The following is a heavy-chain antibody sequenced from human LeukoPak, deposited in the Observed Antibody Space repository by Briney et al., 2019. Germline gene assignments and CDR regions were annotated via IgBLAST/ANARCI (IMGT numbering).Heavy chain of an antibody. D-gene: IGHD2-15*01. Sequence: GGSLRLSCAASGFTFSSYAMSWVRQAPGKGLEWVSAISGSGGSTYYADSVKGRSTISRDNSKNTLYLQMNSLRAEDTAVYYCAKALGYCSGGSCYHWFDPWGQGTLVTVSS. J-gene: IGHJ5*02. CDR2: ISGSGGST. V-gene: IGHV3-23*01. CDR1: GFTFSSYA. CDR3: AKALGYCSGGSCYHWFDP.